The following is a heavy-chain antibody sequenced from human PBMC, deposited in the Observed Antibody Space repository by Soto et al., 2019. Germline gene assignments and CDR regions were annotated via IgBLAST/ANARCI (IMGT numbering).Heavy chain of an antibody. CDR1: GYTFTSYG. J-gene: IGHJ4*02. Sequence: QIPLVQSGAEVKKPGASVKVSWKACGYTFTSYGSSWVRQAPGQGLEWMGWISAYNANTNYAQKLQGRVTMTTDTSTNTAYMELRSLRSDDTAVYYCARDQVGATGDYWGQGTLVTVSS. D-gene: IGHD1-26*01. CDR2: ISAYNANT. V-gene: IGHV1-18*01. CDR3: ARDQVGATGDY.